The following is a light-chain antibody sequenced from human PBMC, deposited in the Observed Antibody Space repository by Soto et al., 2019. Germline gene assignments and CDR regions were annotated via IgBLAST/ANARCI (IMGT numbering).Light chain of an antibody. CDR3: QQRSYWPIT. Sequence: EIVLTQSPATLFLSPWERATLSCRASQSVDISLAWYRQKPGQAPRLLIYDASNRGTGIPARFSGSGSGTDFTLTISSLAPEDFAVYYCQQRSYWPITFGPGTRLEIK. CDR1: QSVDIS. J-gene: IGKJ5*01. CDR2: DAS. V-gene: IGKV3-11*01.